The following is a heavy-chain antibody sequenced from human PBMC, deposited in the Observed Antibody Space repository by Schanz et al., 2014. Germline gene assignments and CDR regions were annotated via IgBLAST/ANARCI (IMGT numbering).Heavy chain of an antibody. V-gene: IGHV4-61*02. Sequence: QVQLQESGPGLVKPSQTLSLTCIVSGGSISSGTYYWSWLRQPAGKGLEWIGRIYTSGSTNYNPSPERRVTISLDTPKNQFSRKLSSVTAADTAVYYCAREPLSGYNWFDPWGQGTLVTVSS. J-gene: IGHJ5*02. D-gene: IGHD6-25*01. CDR1: GGSISSGTYY. CDR3: AREPLSGYNWFDP. CDR2: IYTSGST.